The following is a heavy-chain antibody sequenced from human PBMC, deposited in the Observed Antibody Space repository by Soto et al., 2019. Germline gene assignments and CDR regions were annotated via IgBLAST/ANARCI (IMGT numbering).Heavy chain of an antibody. J-gene: IGHJ4*02. V-gene: IGHV3-23*01. CDR1: GFTFSSYA. CDR3: AKAVGATHLAY. D-gene: IGHD1-26*01. CDR2: ISGSGGST. Sequence: EVQLLESGGGLVQPGGSLRLSCEASGFTFSSYAMSWVRQAPGKGLEWVSAISGSGGSTYYADSVKGRFTISRDKSKNTLYLQMNSLRAEDTAVYYCAKAVGATHLAYWGQGTLVTVSS.